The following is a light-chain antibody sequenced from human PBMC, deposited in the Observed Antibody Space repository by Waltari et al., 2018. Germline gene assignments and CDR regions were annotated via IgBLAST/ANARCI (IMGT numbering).Light chain of an antibody. Sequence: VVLTKSPGTLPLSPGDRATLSCRASQSIGRYIVWYQQRPGQAPRLLIYAASTRATGIPDRFSGSGYGTDFSLTIDRLEPEDFAVYFCQNHERLPATFGQGTRVEIK. CDR1: QSIGRY. V-gene: IGKV3-20*01. CDR3: QNHERLPAT. J-gene: IGKJ1*01. CDR2: AAS.